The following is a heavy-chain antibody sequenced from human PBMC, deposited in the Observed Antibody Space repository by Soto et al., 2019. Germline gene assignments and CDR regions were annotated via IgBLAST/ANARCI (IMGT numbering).Heavy chain of an antibody. D-gene: IGHD6-19*01. CDR2: IYSSGST. J-gene: IGHJ4*02. Sequence: SETLSLTCTVSGGSISSGGYYWSWNRQHPGKGLEWIGYIYSSGSTYYNPSLKSRITISVDTSKNQFSLKLSSVTAADTAVYYCAKGGWYLTYYFGYWGQGTLVTVSS. V-gene: IGHV4-31*03. CDR1: GGSISSGGYY. CDR3: AKGGWYLTYYFGY.